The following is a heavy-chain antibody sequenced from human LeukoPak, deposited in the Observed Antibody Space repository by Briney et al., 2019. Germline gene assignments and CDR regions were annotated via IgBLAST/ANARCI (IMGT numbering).Heavy chain of an antibody. CDR2: ISSSSSTI. V-gene: IGHV3-48*01. CDR1: GFTFSSYS. CDR3: AKLERKYNGTYAGDFDY. Sequence: PGGSLRLSCAASGFTFSSYSMNWVRQAPGKGLEWVSYISSSSSTIYYADSVKGRFTISRDNSKNTLYLHMNSLRAEDTAVYYCAKLERKYNGTYAGDFDYWGQGTLVTVSS. J-gene: IGHJ4*02. D-gene: IGHD1-26*01.